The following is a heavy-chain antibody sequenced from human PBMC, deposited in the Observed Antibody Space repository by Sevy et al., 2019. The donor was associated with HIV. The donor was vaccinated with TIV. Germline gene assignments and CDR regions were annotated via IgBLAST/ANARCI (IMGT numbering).Heavy chain of an antibody. CDR2: IYYSGST. J-gene: IGHJ6*02. CDR3: ARVNYDSSGYYPTDYGMDV. CDR1: GGSISDYY. V-gene: IGHV4-59*01. D-gene: IGHD3-22*01. Sequence: SETLSLTCIVSGGSISDYYWSWIRQPPGKGPEWIGYIYYSGSTKYNPSLKSRVTISVDTPKNQFSLKLSSVTAADTAVYYCARVNYDSSGYYPTDYGMDVWGQGTTVTVS.